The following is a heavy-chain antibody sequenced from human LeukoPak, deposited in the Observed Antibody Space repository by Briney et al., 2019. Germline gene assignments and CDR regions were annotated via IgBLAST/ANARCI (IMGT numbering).Heavy chain of an antibody. J-gene: IGHJ5*02. V-gene: IGHV3-30-3*01. CDR2: ISYDGSNK. Sequence: GGSLRLSCAASGFTFSSYAMHWVRQAPGKGLEWVAVISYDGSNKYYADSVKGRFTISRDNSKNTLYLQMNSLRAEDTAVYYCARDNFRYCSGCSCYWFDPWGQGTLVTVSS. CDR3: ARDNFRYCSGCSCYWFDP. CDR1: GFTFSSYA. D-gene: IGHD2-15*01.